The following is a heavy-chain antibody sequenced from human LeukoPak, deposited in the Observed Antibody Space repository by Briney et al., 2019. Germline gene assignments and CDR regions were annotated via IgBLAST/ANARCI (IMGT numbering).Heavy chain of an antibody. V-gene: IGHV4-59*01. CDR1: GGSIGSYY. J-gene: IGHJ4*02. CDR2: IYYSGST. Sequence: PSETLSLTCTVSGGSIGSYYWSWLRQPPGKGLEWIGYIYYSGSTNYNPSLKSRVTISVDTSKNQFSLKLNSVTAADTAVYYCARSARKGLWFSLLLWGQGTLVTVSS. CDR3: ARSARKGLWFSLLL. D-gene: IGHD4/OR15-4a*01.